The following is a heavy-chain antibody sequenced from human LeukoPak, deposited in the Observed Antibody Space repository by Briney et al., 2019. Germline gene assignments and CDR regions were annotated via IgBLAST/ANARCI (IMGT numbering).Heavy chain of an antibody. V-gene: IGHV1-18*01. CDR3: ARYKERYCSGGSCYPFDY. CDR1: GYTFTSHD. CDR2: ISAYNGNT. J-gene: IGHJ4*02. Sequence: ASVKVSCKASGYTFTSHDISWVRQAPGQGLEWMGWISAYNGNTNYAQKLQGRVTMATDTSTSTAYMELRSLRSDDTAVYYCARYKERYCSGGSCYPFDYWGQGTLVTVSS. D-gene: IGHD2-15*01.